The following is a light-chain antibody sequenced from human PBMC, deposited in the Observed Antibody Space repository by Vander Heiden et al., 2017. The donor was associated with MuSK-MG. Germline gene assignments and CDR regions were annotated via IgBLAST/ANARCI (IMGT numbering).Light chain of an antibody. J-gene: IGKJ1*01. CDR2: GAS. V-gene: IGKV3-20*01. CDR1: QSVTSSL. CDR3: LQYATSPWT. Sequence: EIVLTQSPGTLSLSPGERATLSCRASQSVTSSLLAWYQQKPGQAPRLLIYGASNRATGVPDRFSGSGSGTDFTLTINRLEPEDIAVYHCLQYATSPWTFASGTKMEIQ.